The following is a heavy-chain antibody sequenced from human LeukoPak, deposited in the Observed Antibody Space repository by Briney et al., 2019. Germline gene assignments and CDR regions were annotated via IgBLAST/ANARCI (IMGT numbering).Heavy chain of an antibody. CDR1: GYSFTSYW. CDR2: IDPGDSDT. CDR3: AMQRIAAAGYDFDY. D-gene: IGHD6-13*01. J-gene: IGHJ4*02. V-gene: IGHV5-51*01. Sequence: GESLKISCKGSGYSFTSYWIVWVRQMPGKGLEWMRIIDPGDSDTRYSPSFQGQVTISADKSISTAYLQWSSLKASDTAMYYCAMQRIAAAGYDFDYWGQGTLVTVSS.